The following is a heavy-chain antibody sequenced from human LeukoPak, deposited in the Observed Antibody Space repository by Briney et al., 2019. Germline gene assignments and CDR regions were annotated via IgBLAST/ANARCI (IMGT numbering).Heavy chain of an antibody. CDR2: IKEDGSEK. CDR1: GFTFSSHA. J-gene: IGHJ4*02. D-gene: IGHD6-25*01. V-gene: IGHV3-7*03. CDR3: ARWGHLIRQAAGDY. Sequence: PGGSLRLSCAASGFTFSSHAMSWVRQAPGKGLEWVANIKEDGSEKYHVDLVKGRFTISRDNAKNSLYLQMNSLRAEDTAVYYCARWGHLIRQAAGDYWGQGTLVIVSS.